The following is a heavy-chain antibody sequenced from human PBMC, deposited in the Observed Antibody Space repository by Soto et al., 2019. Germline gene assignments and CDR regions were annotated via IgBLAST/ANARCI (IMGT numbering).Heavy chain of an antibody. J-gene: IGHJ6*02. CDR1: GGSISSYY. D-gene: IGHD6-13*01. CDR3: AKDAALAAAGLFHHYDGMAV. CDR2: IYTSGST. V-gene: IGHV4-4*07. Sequence: QVQLQESGPGLVKPSETLSLTCTGSGGSISSYYWCWIRQPAGKGLEGIGRIYTSGSTNYNPSLKSLATMSVARSNSLLSLELGPAAAADPPVSFCAKDAALAAAGLFHHYDGMAVCGRGTTDTVPS.